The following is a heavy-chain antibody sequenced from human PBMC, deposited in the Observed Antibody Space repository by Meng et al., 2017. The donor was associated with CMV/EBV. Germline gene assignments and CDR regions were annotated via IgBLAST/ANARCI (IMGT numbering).Heavy chain of an antibody. Sequence: SGGSISSGGYYWSWIRQHPGKGLEWIGYIYYSGSTYYNPSLKSRVTISVDTSKNQFSLKLSSVTAADTAVYYCARGTTVGATYAVDYWGQGTLGTVSS. V-gene: IGHV4-31*02. D-gene: IGHD1-26*01. CDR3: ARGTTVGATYAVDY. CDR2: IYYSGST. CDR1: GGSISSGGYY. J-gene: IGHJ4*02.